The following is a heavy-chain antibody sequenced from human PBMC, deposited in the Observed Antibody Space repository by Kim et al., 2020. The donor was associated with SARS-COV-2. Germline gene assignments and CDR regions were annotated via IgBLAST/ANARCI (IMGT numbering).Heavy chain of an antibody. D-gene: IGHD5-12*01. Sequence: GGSLRLSCAASGFTFSSYSMNWVRQAPGKGLEWVSSISSSSSYIYYADSVKGRFTISRDNAKNSLYLQMNSLRAEDTAVYYCAREVGRLRLPDYWGQGTLVTVSS. CDR1: GFTFSSYS. CDR3: AREVGRLRLPDY. V-gene: IGHV3-21*01. J-gene: IGHJ4*02. CDR2: ISSSSSYI.